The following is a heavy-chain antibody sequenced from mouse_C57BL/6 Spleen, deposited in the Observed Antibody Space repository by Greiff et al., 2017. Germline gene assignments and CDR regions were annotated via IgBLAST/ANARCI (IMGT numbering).Heavy chain of an antibody. J-gene: IGHJ2*01. CDR2: IHPNSGST. D-gene: IGHD2-2*01. Sequence: QVQLQQPGAELVKRGASVKLSCKASGYTFSSYWMHWVKQRPGQGLEWIGMIHPNSGSTNYNEKFKSKDTLTVDKSSSTAYMQLSRLTSEDCAVFCWTREIMVTTGEYWGQGNTLTVPS. V-gene: IGHV1-64*01. CDR3: TREIMVTTGEY. CDR1: GYTFSSYW.